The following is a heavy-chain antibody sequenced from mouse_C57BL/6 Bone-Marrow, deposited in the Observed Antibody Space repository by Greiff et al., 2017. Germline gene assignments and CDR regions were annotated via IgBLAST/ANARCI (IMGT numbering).Heavy chain of an antibody. CDR3: AREGYGSSSYRYFDV. Sequence: QVQLKQPGAELVMPGASVKLSCKASGYTFTSYWMHWVKQRPGQGLEWIGEIDPSDSYTNYNQKFKGKSTLTVDKSSSTAYMQLSSLTSEDSAVYYYAREGYGSSSYRYFDVWGTGTTVTVSS. CDR1: GYTFTSYW. CDR2: IDPSDSYT. J-gene: IGHJ1*03. D-gene: IGHD1-1*01. V-gene: IGHV1-69*01.